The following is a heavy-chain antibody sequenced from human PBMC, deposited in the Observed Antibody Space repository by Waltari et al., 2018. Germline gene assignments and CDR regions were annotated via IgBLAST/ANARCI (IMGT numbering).Heavy chain of an antibody. CDR1: GDSTSDYY. V-gene: IGHV4-4*07. Sequence: QVQLQESGPRLVKPSATLSLTCPVSGDSTSDYYWSWIRQPAGKGLEWIGRIDPSGTTNYNPSLKSRVTMSGDTSKNQFSLRLRSVTVADTAVYYCAREFDSSGYYYRAAWGQGALVTVSS. J-gene: IGHJ5*02. CDR3: AREFDSSGYYYRAA. D-gene: IGHD3-22*01. CDR2: IDPSGTT.